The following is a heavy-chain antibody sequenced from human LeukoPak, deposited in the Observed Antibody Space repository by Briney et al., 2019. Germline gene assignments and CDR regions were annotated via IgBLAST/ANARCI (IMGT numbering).Heavy chain of an antibody. CDR2: FDPEDGEK. Sequence: ASVKVSCKVSGYTLSELSMHWVRQAPGKGLEWMGGFDPEDGEKIYAQRFQGRVTMTEDTSTDTAYMELSSLTSEDTAVYYCKTWGNYGSGSFFVDYLGQGTLVTVSS. CDR1: GYTLSELS. V-gene: IGHV1-24*01. CDR3: KTWGNYGSGSFFVDY. D-gene: IGHD3-10*01. J-gene: IGHJ4*02.